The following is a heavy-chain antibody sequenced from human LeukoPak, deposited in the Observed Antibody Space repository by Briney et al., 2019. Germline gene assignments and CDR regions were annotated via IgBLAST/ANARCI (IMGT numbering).Heavy chain of an antibody. J-gene: IGHJ4*02. D-gene: IGHD6-6*01. CDR2: INHSGST. CDR1: GGSFSGYY. CDR3: ARSSIAARHSSGFDY. Sequence: PSETLSLTCAVYGGSFSGYYWSWIRQRPGKGLEWIGEINHSGSTNYNPSLKSRVTISVDTSKNQFSLKLSSVTAADTAVYYCARSSIAARHSSGFDYWGQGTLVTVSS. V-gene: IGHV4-34*01.